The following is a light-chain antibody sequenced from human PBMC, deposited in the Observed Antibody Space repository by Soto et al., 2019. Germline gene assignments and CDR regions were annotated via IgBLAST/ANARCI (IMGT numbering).Light chain of an antibody. J-gene: IGLJ3*02. V-gene: IGLV1-40*01. CDR3: QSYDSSLSGWV. CDR2: GNS. Sequence: QYVLTQPPSVSGAPGQRVTISCTGSSSNIGAGYDVHWYQQLPGTAPKLLIYGNSNRPSRVPDRFSGSKSGTSASLAITGLQAEDEADYYCQSYDSSLSGWVFGGGTKLTVL. CDR1: SSNIGAGYD.